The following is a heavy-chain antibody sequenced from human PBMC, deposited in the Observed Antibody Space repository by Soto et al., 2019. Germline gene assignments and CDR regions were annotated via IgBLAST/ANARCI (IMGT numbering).Heavy chain of an antibody. CDR3: ARGLGIAARYDY. D-gene: IGHD6-6*01. CDR2: INHSGST. CDR1: GGSFSGYY. Sequence: PSETLSLTCAVYGGSFSGYYWSWIRQPPGKGLEWIGEINHSGSTNYNPSLKSRVTISVDTSKNQFSLKLSSVTAADTAVYYCARGLGIAARYDYWGQGTLVTVSS. V-gene: IGHV4-34*01. J-gene: IGHJ4*02.